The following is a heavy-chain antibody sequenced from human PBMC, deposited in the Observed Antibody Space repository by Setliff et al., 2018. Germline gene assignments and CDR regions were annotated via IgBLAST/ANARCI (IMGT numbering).Heavy chain of an antibody. Sequence: SETLSLTCTVSGASLNSGTYYWGWIRQPPGKGLEWIGRIYYRGDTYCNPSLKGRLTISVDTAQSQFSLRLTSVTAADTAVYYCARVTGFFYVDAWGKGTKVTVSS. CDR2: IYYRGDT. V-gene: IGHV4-39*01. CDR3: ARVTGFFYVDA. CDR1: GASLNSGTYY. D-gene: IGHD3-3*01. J-gene: IGHJ6*03.